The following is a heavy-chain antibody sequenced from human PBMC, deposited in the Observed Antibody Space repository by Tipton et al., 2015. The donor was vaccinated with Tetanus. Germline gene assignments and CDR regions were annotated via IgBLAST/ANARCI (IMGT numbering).Heavy chain of an antibody. CDR1: GGSFSGYY. CDR3: ARRSYCSSSRCFDAFDL. D-gene: IGHD2-2*01. V-gene: IGHV4-34*01. J-gene: IGHJ3*01. Sequence: TLSLTCAVYGGSFSGYYWNWIRQPPGKGLEWIGEINYSGTTNYNPSLKSRVTMSVDTSKNQFSLKLNSVTAADTAVYYCARRSYCSSSRCFDAFDLWGQGTMVTVSS. CDR2: INYSGTT.